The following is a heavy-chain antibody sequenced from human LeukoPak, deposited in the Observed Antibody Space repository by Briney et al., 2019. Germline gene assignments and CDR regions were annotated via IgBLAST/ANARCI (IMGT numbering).Heavy chain of an antibody. CDR1: GFSVSDNY. V-gene: IGHV3-53*01. D-gene: IGHD3-3*01. CDR3: ARGAPGVGVVNQFDY. CDR2: IYSGGSI. J-gene: IGHJ4*02. Sequence: GGSLRLSCAVSGFSVSDNYMIWVRQPPGKGLEWLSVIYSGGSINYADSVDGRFTISRDDAKNTLHLQMNSLRGDDTAVYYCARGAPGVGVVNQFDYWAQGTQVIVSS.